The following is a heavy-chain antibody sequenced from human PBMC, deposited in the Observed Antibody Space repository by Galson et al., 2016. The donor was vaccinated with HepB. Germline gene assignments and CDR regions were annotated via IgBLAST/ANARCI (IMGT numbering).Heavy chain of an antibody. CDR1: GFSLSTSGVG. J-gene: IGHJ5*02. D-gene: IGHD7-27*01. V-gene: IGHV2-5*02. CDR3: AHTVMGIFRFDP. Sequence: PALVKPTQTLTLTCTFSGFSLSTSGVGVGWIRQPPGKALESLGLIYWDDDKRYTPSLKSRLTITTDTSKNQVVLTMTNMDLVGTATYFCAHTVMGIFRFDPWGQGTLVTVAS. CDR2: IYWDDDK.